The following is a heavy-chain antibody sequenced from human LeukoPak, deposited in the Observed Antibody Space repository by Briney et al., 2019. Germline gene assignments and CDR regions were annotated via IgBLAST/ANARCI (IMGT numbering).Heavy chain of an antibody. CDR3: AREWSLPDY. CDR1: GFTFSSYW. Sequence: GGSLRLSCAASGFTFSSYWMHWVRQAPGKGLEWVSSISSSSSYIYYADSVKGRFTISRDNAKNSLYLQMNKLRAEDTAVYYCAREWSLPDYWGQGTLVTVSS. CDR2: ISSSSSYI. D-gene: IGHD4-23*01. V-gene: IGHV3-21*01. J-gene: IGHJ4*02.